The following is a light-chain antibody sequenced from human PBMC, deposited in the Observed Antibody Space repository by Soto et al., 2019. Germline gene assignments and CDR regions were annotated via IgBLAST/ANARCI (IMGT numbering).Light chain of an antibody. Sequence: DIQMTQSPSSLSASVGDRVTITCRASQSISSYLNWYQQKPGKAPKLLIYAASSLQSGVPSRFSGSGSGTDFTLTISSLQPEDFATYYCQQLNNYPRTFGHGTRLEI. V-gene: IGKV1-39*01. J-gene: IGKJ5*01. CDR1: QSISSY. CDR3: QQLNNYPRT. CDR2: AAS.